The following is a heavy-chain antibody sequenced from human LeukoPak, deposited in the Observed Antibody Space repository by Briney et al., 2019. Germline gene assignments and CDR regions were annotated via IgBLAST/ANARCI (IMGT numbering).Heavy chain of an antibody. Sequence: GGSLRLSCAASGFTFSSYSMNWVRQAPGKGLEWVSSISSSSSYIYYADSVKGRFTIPRDNAKNSLYLQMNSLRAEDTAVYYCARDKIVVVVAASYYYGMDVWGQGTTVTVSS. CDR1: GFTFSSYS. CDR2: ISSSSSYI. CDR3: ARDKIVVVVAASYYYGMDV. V-gene: IGHV3-21*01. D-gene: IGHD2-15*01. J-gene: IGHJ6*02.